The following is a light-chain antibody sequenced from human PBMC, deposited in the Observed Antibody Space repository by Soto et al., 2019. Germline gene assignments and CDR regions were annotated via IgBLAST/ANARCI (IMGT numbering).Light chain of an antibody. V-gene: IGLV2-14*01. CDR1: SRDVWGYNY. CDR2: WLS. Sequence: QSVVTLPASVSGATGQTISISCTETSRDVWGYNYLSWYQHHTGKAPKLVIYWLSYRPSGVSYCISAAKSGKTASLTISRLQAEDEADYYCSSYIKSATGGFGTATKLTV. CDR3: SSYIKSATGG. J-gene: IGLJ1*01.